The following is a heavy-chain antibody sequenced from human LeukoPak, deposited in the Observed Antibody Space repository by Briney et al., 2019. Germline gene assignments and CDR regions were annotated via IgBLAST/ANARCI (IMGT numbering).Heavy chain of an antibody. CDR3: ARLSSGWAYFDY. D-gene: IGHD6-19*01. Sequence: SETLSLTCTVSGGSISSYYWSWIRQPPGKGLEWIGYIYYSGSTNYNPSLESRVTISVDTSKNQFSLKLSSVTAADTAVYYCARLSSGWAYFDYWGQGTLVTVSS. CDR1: GGSISSYY. J-gene: IGHJ4*02. CDR2: IYYSGST. V-gene: IGHV4-59*01.